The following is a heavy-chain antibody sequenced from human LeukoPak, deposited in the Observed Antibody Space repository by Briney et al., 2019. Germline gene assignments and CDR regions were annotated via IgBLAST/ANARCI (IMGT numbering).Heavy chain of an antibody. CDR3: ARVESRYCTNGVCYTGTSFDY. Sequence: ASVKVSCKASGYTFTGYYMHWVRQAPGQGLEWMGWINPNGGGTNYAQKFQGRVTLPRDTSISTAYMELSRLRSDDTAVYYCARVESRYCTNGVCYTGTSFDYWGQGTLVTVSS. D-gene: IGHD2-8*01. V-gene: IGHV1-2*02. CDR1: GYTFTGYY. J-gene: IGHJ4*02. CDR2: INPNGGGT.